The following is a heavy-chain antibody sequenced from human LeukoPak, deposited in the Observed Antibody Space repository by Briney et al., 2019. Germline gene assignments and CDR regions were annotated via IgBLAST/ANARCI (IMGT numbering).Heavy chain of an antibody. D-gene: IGHD5-12*01. CDR3: ARHSRSGSGGYENAFDI. CDR1: GGSISSSSYY. V-gene: IGHV4-39*01. J-gene: IGHJ3*02. CDR2: FYSGGST. Sequence: SETLCLTCTVSGGSISSSSYYWDWIRQSPGKGLEWIGNFYSGGSTYYTPSLKSRVTISVDTSKNQFSLKLSSVTAADTAIYFCARHSRSGSGGYENAFDIWGQGTMVTVSS.